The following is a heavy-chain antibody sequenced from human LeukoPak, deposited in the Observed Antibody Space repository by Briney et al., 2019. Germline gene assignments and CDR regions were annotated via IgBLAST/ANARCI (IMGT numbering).Heavy chain of an antibody. J-gene: IGHJ4*02. CDR1: GGSISGFY. Sequence: PSETLSLTCTVSGGSISGFYWSWIRQPPGKGLEWIGYIYYSGSTNYNPSLKSRVTISVDTSKNQFSLKLSSVTAADTAVYYCARGGRDGYNYDYFDYWGQGTLVTVSS. CDR3: ARGGRDGYNYDYFDY. V-gene: IGHV4-59*01. CDR2: IYYSGST. D-gene: IGHD5-24*01.